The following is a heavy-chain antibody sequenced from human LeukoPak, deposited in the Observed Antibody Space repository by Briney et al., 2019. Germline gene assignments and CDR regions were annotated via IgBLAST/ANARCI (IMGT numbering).Heavy chain of an antibody. CDR1: GFTFSSYS. D-gene: IGHD6-13*01. Sequence: GGSLRLSCAASGFTFSSYSMNWVRQAPGKGLEWVSSISSSSSYIYYADSVKGRFTISRDNARNSLYLQMNSLRAEDTAVYYCAREARDAASWYSGRWFDPWGQGTLVTVSS. CDR3: AREARDAASWYSGRWFDP. CDR2: ISSSSSYI. J-gene: IGHJ5*02. V-gene: IGHV3-21*01.